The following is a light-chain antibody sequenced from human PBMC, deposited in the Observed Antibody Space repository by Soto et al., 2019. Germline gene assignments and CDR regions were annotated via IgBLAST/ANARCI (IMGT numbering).Light chain of an antibody. V-gene: IGKV1-5*03. CDR1: QSISTW. CDR2: KAS. CDR3: QQYNSYSRT. Sequence: DIQMTQSPSTLPASVGDRVTITCRASQSISTWLAWYQQNPVKAPKLLIYKASSLESGVPSRFSGSGSGTEFTLTISSLQTDDFATYYCQQYNSYSRTFGQVTKLEIK. J-gene: IGKJ2*01.